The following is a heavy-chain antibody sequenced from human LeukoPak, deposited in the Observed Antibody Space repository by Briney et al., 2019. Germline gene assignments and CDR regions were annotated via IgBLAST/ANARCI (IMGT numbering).Heavy chain of an antibody. Sequence: GESLRPSCAASGFTFSTYAMSWVRQAPGRGLEWVSTISGSGGSTYYADSVKGRFTISRDSSKHTLCLQMNSLRAEDTAVYYCAKGFWSGYLGGAFDIWGQGTMVTVSS. CDR2: ISGSGGST. CDR1: GFTFSTYA. V-gene: IGHV3-23*01. D-gene: IGHD3-3*01. J-gene: IGHJ3*02. CDR3: AKGFWSGYLGGAFDI.